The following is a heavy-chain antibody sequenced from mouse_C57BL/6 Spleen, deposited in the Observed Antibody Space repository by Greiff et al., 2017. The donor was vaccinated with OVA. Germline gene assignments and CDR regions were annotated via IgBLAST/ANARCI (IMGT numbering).Heavy chain of an antibody. CDR3: AREGTTVVGDAMDY. V-gene: IGHV1-55*01. D-gene: IGHD1-1*01. J-gene: IGHJ4*01. Sequence: QVQLQQPGAGLVKPGASVKMSCKASGYTFTSYWITWVKQSPGQGLEWIGDIYPGSGSTNYNEKFKSKATLTVDTSSSTAYMQLSRLKSEDSAVYYCAREGTTVVGDAMDYWGQGTSVTVSS. CDR2: IYPGSGST. CDR1: GYTFTSYW.